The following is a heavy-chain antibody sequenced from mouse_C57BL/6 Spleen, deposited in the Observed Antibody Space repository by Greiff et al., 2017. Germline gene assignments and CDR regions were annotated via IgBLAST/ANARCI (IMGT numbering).Heavy chain of an antibody. V-gene: IGHV1-80*01. CDR3: ARAGLYYYAMDY. CDR1: GYAFSSYW. J-gene: IGHJ4*01. Sequence: VQLQQSGAELVKPGASVKISCKASGYAFSSYWMNWVKQRPGKGLEWIGQIYPGDGDTNYNGKFKGKATLTADKSSSTAYMQLSSLTSEDSAVYFCARAGLYYYAMDYWGQGTSVTVST. D-gene: IGHD3-1*01. CDR2: IYPGDGDT.